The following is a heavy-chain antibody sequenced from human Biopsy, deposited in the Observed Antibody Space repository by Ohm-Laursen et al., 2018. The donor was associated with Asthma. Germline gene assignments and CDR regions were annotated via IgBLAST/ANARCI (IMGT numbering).Heavy chain of an antibody. J-gene: IGHJ4*02. V-gene: IGHV3-53*01. CDR2: IYSGGTS. CDR1: GFAVSRDH. CDR3: ARGDSSNWSHYYFDY. Sequence: SLRLSCSASGFAVSRDHMFWVRQAPGKGMEWVSVIYSGGTSHTADSVRGRFTISRDYSKNTLYLQMHSLRAEDTAVYYCARGDSSNWSHYYFDYWGQGTLVTVSS. D-gene: IGHD3-22*01.